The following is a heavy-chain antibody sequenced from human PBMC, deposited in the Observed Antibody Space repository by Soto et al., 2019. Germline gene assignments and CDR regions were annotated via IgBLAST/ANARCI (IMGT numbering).Heavy chain of an antibody. CDR1: GYTFTSYY. CDR3: ARPIPPKYCSGGSCYSEAFAGFDY. V-gene: IGHV1-46*03. J-gene: IGHJ4*02. CDR2: INPSGGST. D-gene: IGHD2-15*01. Sequence: QVQLVQSGAEVKKPGASVKVSCKASGYTFTSYYMHWVRQAPGQGLEWMGIINPSGGSTSYAQKFQGRVNMTRDTSTSTVYMELSSLRSEDTAVYYCARPIPPKYCSGGSCYSEAFAGFDYWGQGTLVTVSS.